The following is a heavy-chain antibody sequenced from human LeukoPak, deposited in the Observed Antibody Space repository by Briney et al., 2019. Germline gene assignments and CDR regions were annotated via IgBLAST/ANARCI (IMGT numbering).Heavy chain of an antibody. Sequence: SQTLSLTCTVSGGSISSGSYYWSWIRQPAGKGLEWIGRIYTSGSTNYNPSLKSRVTISVDTSKNQFSLKLSSVTAADTAVYYRVRVTTGGYYNCWGQGTLVTVSS. J-gene: IGHJ4*02. CDR3: VRVTTGGYYNC. D-gene: IGHD3-22*01. CDR2: IYTSGST. CDR1: GGSISSGSYY. V-gene: IGHV4-61*02.